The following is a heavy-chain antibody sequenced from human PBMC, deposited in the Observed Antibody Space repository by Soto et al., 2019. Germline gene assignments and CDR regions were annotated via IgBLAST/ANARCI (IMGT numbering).Heavy chain of an antibody. D-gene: IGHD6-6*01. J-gene: IGHJ6*02. V-gene: IGHV3-23*01. Sequence: GGSLRLTCAASGFTFSSYAMSWVRQAPGKGLEWVSAISGSGGSTYYADSVKGRFTISRDNSKNTLYLQMNSLRAEDTAVYYCAKALLAARPFHYYYYGMDVWGQGTTVTVSS. CDR3: AKALLAARPFHYYYYGMDV. CDR1: GFTFSSYA. CDR2: ISGSGGST.